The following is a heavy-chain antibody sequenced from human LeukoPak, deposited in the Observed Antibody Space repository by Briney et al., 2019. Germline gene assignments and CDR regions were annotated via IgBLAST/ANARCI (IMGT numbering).Heavy chain of an antibody. D-gene: IGHD6-13*01. Sequence: SETLSLTCTVSGGSISSYYWSWIRQPPGKGLQWIGYINYSGNTNYNPSLTGRVTVSVDTSKNQFSLKLSSVTAADTAVYYCARYSSLQLDYGMDVWGQGTTVTVSS. CDR1: GGSISSYY. V-gene: IGHV4-59*08. CDR3: ARYSSLQLDYGMDV. J-gene: IGHJ6*02. CDR2: INYSGNT.